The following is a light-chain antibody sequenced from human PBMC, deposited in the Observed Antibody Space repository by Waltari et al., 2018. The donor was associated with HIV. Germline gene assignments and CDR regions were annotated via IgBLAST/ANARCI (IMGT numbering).Light chain of an antibody. J-gene: IGLJ2*01. CDR1: SSNIGSNY. V-gene: IGLV1-47*01. Sequence: QSVLTQPPPASGTPGQRVTISCSGSSSNIGSNYDNVSQQLPGSAPKLRIYRNNQRPSGVPDRFSGSKSGTSAALAISGLRSEDEADYYCAAWDDSLLVFGGGTKLTVL. CDR2: RNN. CDR3: AAWDDSLLV.